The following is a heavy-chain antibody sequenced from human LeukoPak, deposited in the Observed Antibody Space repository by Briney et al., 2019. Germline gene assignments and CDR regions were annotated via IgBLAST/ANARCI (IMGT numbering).Heavy chain of an antibody. CDR1: GYTLTELS. J-gene: IGHJ4*02. Sequence: ASVKVSCTVSGYTLTELSMHWVRQAPGKGLEWMGGFDPEDGETIYAQKFQGRVTMTEDTSTDTAYMELSSLRSEDTAVYYCATHGYNALYSFLDYWGQGTLVTVSS. CDR3: ATHGYNALYSFLDY. V-gene: IGHV1-24*01. CDR2: FDPEDGET. D-gene: IGHD5-24*01.